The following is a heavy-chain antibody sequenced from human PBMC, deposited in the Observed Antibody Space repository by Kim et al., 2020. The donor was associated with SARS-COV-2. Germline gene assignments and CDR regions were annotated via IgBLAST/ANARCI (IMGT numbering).Heavy chain of an antibody. Sequence: GGSLRLSCAASGFTFSSYAMSWVRQAPGKGLEWVSGISDSGGSTNYADSVKGRFTISRDNSKDTLYLQMNSLRAEDTAVYYCAKSGPSSGYYYGFDYWGHGTLVTVSS. D-gene: IGHD3-22*01. CDR2: ISDSGGST. CDR1: GFTFSSYA. CDR3: AKSGPSSGYYYGFDY. V-gene: IGHV3-23*01. J-gene: IGHJ4*01.